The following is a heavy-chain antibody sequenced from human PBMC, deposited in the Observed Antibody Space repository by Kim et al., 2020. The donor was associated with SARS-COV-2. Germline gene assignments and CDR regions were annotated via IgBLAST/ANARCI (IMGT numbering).Heavy chain of an antibody. J-gene: IGHJ5*02. CDR1: GFTFSDYY. CDR3: ARTPSRSWYHSFDA. CDR2: ISSSGSTI. D-gene: IGHD6-13*01. V-gene: IGHV3-11*01. Sequence: GGSLRLSCAASGFTFSDYYMSWIRQAPGKGLEWVSYISSSGSTIDYADSVKGRFTISRDNAKNSLYLQMNSMRAKTTAVSYCARTPSRSWYHSFDAWGQG.